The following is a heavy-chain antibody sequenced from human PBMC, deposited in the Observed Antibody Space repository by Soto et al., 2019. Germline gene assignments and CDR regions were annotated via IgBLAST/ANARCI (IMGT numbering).Heavy chain of an antibody. V-gene: IGHV4-39*01. Sequence: PSETLSLTCTVSGGSISSGDYYWAWIRQPPGRGLEWVASVYHSGSTYYNPSLKSRVTISIDTSRNQFSLKLNSVTAADTAIFYCARIGNFYGSGSYYDTPFDSWGQGTLVTVSS. CDR3: ARIGNFYGSGSYYDTPFDS. J-gene: IGHJ4*02. D-gene: IGHD3-10*01. CDR1: GGSISSGDYY. CDR2: VYHSGST.